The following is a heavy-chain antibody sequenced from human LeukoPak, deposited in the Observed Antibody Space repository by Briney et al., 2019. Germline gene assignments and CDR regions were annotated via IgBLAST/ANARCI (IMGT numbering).Heavy chain of an antibody. CDR2: FYYSGST. J-gene: IGHJ4*02. CDR3: VYYYGSGSVEY. CDR1: GGSITSSNYY. V-gene: IGHV4-39*01. D-gene: IGHD3-10*01. Sequence: SETLSLTCTVSGGSITSSNYYWGWIRQPPGKGLEWIGSFYYSGSTNYNPSLKSRVTISVDTSKNQFSLKLSSVTAADTAVYYCVYYYGSGSVEYWGQGTLATVSS.